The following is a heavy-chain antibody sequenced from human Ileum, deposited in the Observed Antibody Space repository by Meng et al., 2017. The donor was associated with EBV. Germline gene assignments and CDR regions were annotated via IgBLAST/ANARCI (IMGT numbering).Heavy chain of an antibody. CDR3: ARESYSDSSGYYSLDY. J-gene: IGHJ4*02. D-gene: IGHD3-22*01. V-gene: IGHV4-4*02. CDR2: IHHTEST. Sequence: QVQLQESGPGLVKPSVTLSLTRAVSGGAISSSNWWSWVLQAPGKGLEWIGEIHHTESTNYNPSLKSRVTISVDKSKNQFSLKLSSVTAADTAVYYCARESYSDSSGYYSLDYWGQGSLVTVSS. CDR1: GGAISSSNW.